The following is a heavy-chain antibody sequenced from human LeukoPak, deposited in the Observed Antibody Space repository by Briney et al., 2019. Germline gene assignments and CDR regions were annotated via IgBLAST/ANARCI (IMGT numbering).Heavy chain of an antibody. CDR2: IYHSGTT. CDR1: GYSINSGYY. Sequence: SETLSLTCTVSGYSINSGYYWGWIRQPPGKGLEWIGNIYHSGTTYYNPSLKSRVTISVDTSKNQFSLKLSSVTAADTAVYYCAREEYYYDRWGQGTLVTVSS. D-gene: IGHD6-6*01. V-gene: IGHV4-38-2*02. CDR3: AREEYYYDR. J-gene: IGHJ4*02.